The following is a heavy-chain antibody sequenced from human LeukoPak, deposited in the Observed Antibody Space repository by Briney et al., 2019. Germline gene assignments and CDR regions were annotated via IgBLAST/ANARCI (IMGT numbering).Heavy chain of an antibody. Sequence: GGSLRLSCVASGFTFSSNWMHWVRQGPGKGLVWVSRINSDGSGTRHADSVKGRFTISRDNAKNTLYLQMNSLRAEDTAVYYCARAGEGLLAYSFDIWGQGTMVTVSS. J-gene: IGHJ3*02. V-gene: IGHV3-74*01. D-gene: IGHD1-26*01. CDR1: GFTFSSNW. CDR2: INSDGSGT. CDR3: ARAGEGLLAYSFDI.